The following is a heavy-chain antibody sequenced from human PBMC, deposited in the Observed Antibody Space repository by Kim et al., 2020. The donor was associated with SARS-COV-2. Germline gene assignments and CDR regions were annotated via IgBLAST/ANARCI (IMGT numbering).Heavy chain of an antibody. J-gene: IGHJ6*02. Sequence: ASVKVSCKASGYTFTSYGISWVRQAPGQGREWMGWISAYNGNTDYAQSLQGRVTMTTDTSTSTAYMELRSLRSDDTAVYYCAWFVRGVIPYYYYGMDGWGQGTTVTVSS. V-gene: IGHV1-18*04. CDR1: GYTFTSYG. CDR3: AWFVRGVIPYYYYGMDG. D-gene: IGHD3-10*02. CDR2: ISAYNGNT.